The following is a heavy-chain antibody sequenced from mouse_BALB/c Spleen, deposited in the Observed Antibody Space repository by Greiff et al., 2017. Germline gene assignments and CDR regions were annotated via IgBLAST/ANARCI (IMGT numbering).Heavy chain of an antibody. V-gene: IGHV14-3*02. CDR3: AYDYAYAMDY. CDR1: GFNIKDTY. J-gene: IGHJ4*01. CDR2: IDPANGNT. D-gene: IGHD2-4*01. Sequence: VQLKESGAELVKPGASVKLSCTASGFNIKDTYMHWVKQRPEQGLEWIGRIDPANGNTKYDPKFQGKATITADTSSNTAYLQLSSLTSEDTAVYYCAYDYAYAMDYWGQGTSVTVSS.